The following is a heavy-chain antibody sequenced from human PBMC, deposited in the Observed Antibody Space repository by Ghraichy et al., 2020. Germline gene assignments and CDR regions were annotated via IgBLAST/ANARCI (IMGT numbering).Heavy chain of an antibody. CDR2: ISYDGSNK. Sequence: GGSLRLSCAASGFTFSSYGMHWVRQAPGKGLEWVAVISYDGSNKYYADSVKGRFTISRDNSKNTLYLQMNSLRAEDTAVYYCAKGLAMVRGGDDYWGQGTLVTVSS. V-gene: IGHV3-30*18. CDR1: GFTFSSYG. D-gene: IGHD3-10*01. J-gene: IGHJ4*02. CDR3: AKGLAMVRGGDDY.